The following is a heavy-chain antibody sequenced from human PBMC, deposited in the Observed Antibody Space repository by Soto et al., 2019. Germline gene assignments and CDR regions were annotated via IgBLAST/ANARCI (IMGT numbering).Heavy chain of an antibody. CDR3: PRLLPYVSSDYVGFDY. Sequence: QVQLQESGPGLVKPSETLSLTCTVSGGSVSSGSYYWSWIRQPPGKGLEWIGYIYYSGSTNYNPSLKSRVTISVYTSKNQFSLELSFVTAADTAVYYCPRLLPYVSSDYVGFDYWGQGALATVSS. CDR2: IYYSGST. V-gene: IGHV4-61*01. D-gene: IGHD3-22*01. CDR1: GGSVSSGSYY. J-gene: IGHJ4*02.